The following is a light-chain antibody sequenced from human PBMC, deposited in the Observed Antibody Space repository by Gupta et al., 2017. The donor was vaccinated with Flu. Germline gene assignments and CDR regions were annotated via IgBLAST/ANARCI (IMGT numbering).Light chain of an antibody. V-gene: IGKV3-11*01. CDR1: QSVSSY. CDR3: QQRSNWPLT. Sequence: EIVFTQSPATLSLSPGERATLSCRASQSVSSYLAWYQQKPGQAPRLFIYDASNRATGIPARFSGSGSGTDFTLTISSLEPEDSAVYCCQQRSNWPLTFGGGTKVEIK. J-gene: IGKJ4*01. CDR2: DAS.